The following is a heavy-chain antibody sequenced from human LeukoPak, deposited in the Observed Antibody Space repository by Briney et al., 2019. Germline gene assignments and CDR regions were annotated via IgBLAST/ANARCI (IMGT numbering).Heavy chain of an antibody. J-gene: IGHJ4*02. Sequence: ASVKVSRKVSGYTLTELSMHWVRQAPGKGLDWMGGFDPEDGETIYAQKFQGRVTMTEDTSTDTAYMELSSLRSEDTAVYYCARSPHILVVPTAFSSWGQGTLVTVSS. CDR2: FDPEDGET. V-gene: IGHV1-24*01. CDR3: ARSPHILVVPTAFSS. CDR1: GYTLTELS. D-gene: IGHD2-2*01.